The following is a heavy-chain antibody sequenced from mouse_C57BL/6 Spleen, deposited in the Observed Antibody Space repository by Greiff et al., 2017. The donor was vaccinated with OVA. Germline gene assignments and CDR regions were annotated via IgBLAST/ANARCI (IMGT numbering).Heavy chain of an antibody. Sequence: EVQLVESGPGLVQPSQSLSLSCSVTGYSITSGYFWYWIRPFPGNKLEWMAYIRYAGSNTYNPYLKNRFSITRDTPKNQFFMTLNAVTTEDTATYYCTRGEGYGYYEVCFDYWGQGTTLTVSS. V-gene: IGHV3-6*01. J-gene: IGHJ2*01. CDR3: TRGEGYGYYEVCFDY. D-gene: IGHD2-3*01. CDR2: IRYAGSN. CDR1: GYSITSGYF.